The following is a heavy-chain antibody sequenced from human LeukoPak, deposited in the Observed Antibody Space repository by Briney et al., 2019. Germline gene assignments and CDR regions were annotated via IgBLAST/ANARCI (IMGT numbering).Heavy chain of an antibody. Sequence: GGSLRLSRAASGFTFSSYAMHWVRQAPGKGLEWVAVISYDGSYKYYADSVKGRFTISRDNSKNTLYLQMDTLRTEDTAVFYCAKGTGNWYFDLWGRGTLVTVSS. J-gene: IGHJ2*01. CDR3: AKGTGNWYFDL. CDR2: ISYDGSYK. V-gene: IGHV3-30*18. D-gene: IGHD1/OR15-1a*01. CDR1: GFTFSSYA.